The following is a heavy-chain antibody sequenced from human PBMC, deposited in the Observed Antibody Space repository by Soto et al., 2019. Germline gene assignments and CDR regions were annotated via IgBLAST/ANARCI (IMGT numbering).Heavy chain of an antibody. CDR3: AKDERKDGYINSDY. Sequence: EVQLLESGGGLVQPGGSLRLSCAASGFTLTCCAMTWVRQAPGKGLEWVSSISSSGGSTYYADTVKGRFTISRDNSKNTLSLQMNSLSAEDTAVYYCAKDERKDGYINSDYWGQGTLVTVSS. J-gene: IGHJ4*02. CDR2: ISSSGGST. V-gene: IGHV3-23*01. CDR1: GFTLTCCA. D-gene: IGHD5-12*01.